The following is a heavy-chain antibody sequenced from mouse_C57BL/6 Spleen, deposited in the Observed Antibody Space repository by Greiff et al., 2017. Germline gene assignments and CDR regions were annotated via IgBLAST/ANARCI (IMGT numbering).Heavy chain of an antibody. J-gene: IGHJ1*03. D-gene: IGHD1-1*01. V-gene: IGHV1-39*01. Sequence: VQLKESGPELVKPGASVKISCKASGYSFTDYNMNWVKQSNGKSLEWIGVINPNYGTTSYNQKFKGKATLTVDQSSSTAYMQLNSLTSEDSAVYYCARLGYYYGSSYGYFDVWGTGTTVTVSS. CDR1: GYSFTDYN. CDR2: INPNYGTT. CDR3: ARLGYYYGSSYGYFDV.